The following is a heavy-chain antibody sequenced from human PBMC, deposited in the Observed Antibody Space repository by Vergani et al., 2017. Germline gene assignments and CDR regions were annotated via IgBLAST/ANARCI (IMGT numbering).Heavy chain of an antibody. V-gene: IGHV3-30*18. Sequence: VQLLESGGGVVQPGRSLRLSCAASGFTFSSYGMHWVHQAPGKGLEWVAVISYDGSNKYYADSVKGRFTISRDNSKNTLYLQMNSLRAEDTAVYYCAKDPTYYYDSSRFDYWGQGTLFTVSS. J-gene: IGHJ4*02. CDR2: ISYDGSNK. CDR3: AKDPTYYYDSSRFDY. D-gene: IGHD3-22*01. CDR1: GFTFSSYG.